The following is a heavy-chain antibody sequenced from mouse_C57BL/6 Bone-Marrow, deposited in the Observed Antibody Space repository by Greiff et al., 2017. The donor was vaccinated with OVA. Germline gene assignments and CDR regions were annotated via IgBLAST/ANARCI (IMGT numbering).Heavy chain of an antibody. D-gene: IGHD1-1*01. CDR3: ARGAYGSILYYAMDY. Sequence: EVQLVESGGGLVKPGGSLKLSCAASGFTFSDYGMHWVRQAPEKGLEWVAYISSGSSTIYYADTVKGRFTISRDNAKNTLFLQMTSLRSEDTAMYDCARGAYGSILYYAMDYWGQGTSVTVSS. CDR2: ISSGSSTI. J-gene: IGHJ4*01. V-gene: IGHV5-17*01. CDR1: GFTFSDYG.